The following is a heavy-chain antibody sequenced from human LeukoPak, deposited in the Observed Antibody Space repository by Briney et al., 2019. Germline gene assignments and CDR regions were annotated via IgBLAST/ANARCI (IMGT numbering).Heavy chain of an antibody. CDR3: ARDCIGCHGFDY. D-gene: IGHD2-15*01. CDR2: VSAYADDT. V-gene: IGHV1-18*01. J-gene: IGHJ4*02. Sequence: ASVKVSCKASGYTFISYGISWVRQAPGQWLEWMGWVSAYADDTNYVQKFQGRVTMTTDTSTSTAYMELRSLRSDDTAVYYCARDCIGCHGFDYWGQGTLVTVSS. CDR1: GYTFISYG.